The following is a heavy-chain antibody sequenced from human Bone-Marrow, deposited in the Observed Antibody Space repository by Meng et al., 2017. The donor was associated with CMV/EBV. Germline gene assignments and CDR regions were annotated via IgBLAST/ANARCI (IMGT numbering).Heavy chain of an antibody. J-gene: IGHJ4*02. V-gene: IGHV3-52*01. D-gene: IGHD2-21*02. CDR1: GFTFSSSW. CDR2: IKCDGSEK. CDR3: VRGGDWQFDY. Sequence: GESLKISCAASGFTFSSSWMHWVCQAPEKGLEWVADIKCDGSEKYYVDSVKGRLTISRDNAKNSLYLQVNSLRAEDMTVYYCVRGGDWQFDYWGQGTLVTVSS.